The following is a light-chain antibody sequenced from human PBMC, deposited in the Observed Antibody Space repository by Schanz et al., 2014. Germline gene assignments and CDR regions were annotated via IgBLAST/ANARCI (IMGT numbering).Light chain of an antibody. V-gene: IGLV2-11*01. CDR2: DVS. J-gene: IGLJ3*02. CDR3: SSYTSSTTLV. CDR1: SSDVGGYNY. Sequence: QSALTQPRSVSGSPGQSVTISCTGTSSDVGGYNYVSWYQQHPGKAPKLMIYDVSKRPSGVPDRFSGSKSGNTASLTVSGLQAEDDADYYCSSYTSSTTLVFGGGTKLTVL.